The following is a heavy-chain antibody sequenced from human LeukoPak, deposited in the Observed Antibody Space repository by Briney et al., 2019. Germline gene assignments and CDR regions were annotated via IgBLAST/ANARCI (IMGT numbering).Heavy chain of an antibody. CDR2: IDPNSGGT. J-gene: IGHJ5*02. Sequence: ASVKVSCKASGYTFSGHYLHWVRQAPGQGLEWIGRIDPNSGGTSFAPKFQGRVTMTRDTSISTAYMEVTRLTSDDTAVYYCARRPPMSAADNWLDPWGQGTLVTVSS. CDR3: ARRPPMSAADNWLDP. V-gene: IGHV1-2*06. D-gene: IGHD6-13*01. CDR1: GYTFSGHY.